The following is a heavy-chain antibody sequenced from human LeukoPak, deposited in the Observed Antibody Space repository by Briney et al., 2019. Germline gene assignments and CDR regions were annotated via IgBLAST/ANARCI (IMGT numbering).Heavy chain of an antibody. CDR3: ARVGYLQQLNY. Sequence: PSETLSLTCAVYGGSFSGYYWSWIRQPPGKGLEWIGEINHSGSTNYNPSLKSRVTISVDTSKNQFSLKLSSVTAADTAVYYCARVGYLQQLNYWGQGTLVTVSS. CDR2: INHSGST. D-gene: IGHD6-13*01. CDR1: GGSFSGYY. V-gene: IGHV4-34*01. J-gene: IGHJ4*02.